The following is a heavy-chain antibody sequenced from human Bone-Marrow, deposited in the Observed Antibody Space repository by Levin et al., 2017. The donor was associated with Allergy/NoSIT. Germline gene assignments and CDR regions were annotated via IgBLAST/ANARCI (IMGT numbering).Heavy chain of an antibody. CDR3: ARTMTTVANWFDP. Sequence: GESLKISCKGSGYSFTSYWIGWVRQMPGKGLEWMGIIYPGDSDTRFSPSFQGQVTISADKSISTAYLQWSSLKASDTAMYYCARTMTTVANWFDPWGQGTLVTVSS. J-gene: IGHJ5*02. CDR2: IYPGDSDT. D-gene: IGHD4-23*01. V-gene: IGHV5-51*01. CDR1: GYSFTSYW.